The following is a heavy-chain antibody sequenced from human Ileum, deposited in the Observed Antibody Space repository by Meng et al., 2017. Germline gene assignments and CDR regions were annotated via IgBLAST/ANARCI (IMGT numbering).Heavy chain of an antibody. J-gene: IGHJ2*01. CDR3: AREGSDAGDPLDYGGNPSARYFDL. CDR1: GGTFSSDA. D-gene: IGHD4-23*01. CDR2: IIPIFGTA. Sequence: QVRLVQAGAVGKNPGAPVTVSCKASGGTFSSDAISWVRQAPGQGLEWMGVIIPIFGTANYAQKFQGRVTITTDESTSTAYMELSSLRSEDTAVYYCAREGSDAGDPLDYGGNPSARYFDLWGRGTLVTVSS. V-gene: IGHV1-69*05.